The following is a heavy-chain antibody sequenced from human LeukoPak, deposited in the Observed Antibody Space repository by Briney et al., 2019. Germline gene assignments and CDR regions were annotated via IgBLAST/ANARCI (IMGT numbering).Heavy chain of an antibody. J-gene: IGHJ6*02. CDR1: GFTFSSYE. V-gene: IGHV3-48*03. Sequence: GGSLRLSCAASGFTFSSYEMNWVRQAPGKGLEWVSYISSSGSTIYYADSVKGRFTISRDNAKNSLYLQMNSLRAEDTAVYYCARDRPGVSSMSYGMDVWGQGTTVTVSS. D-gene: IGHD2-2*01. CDR2: ISSSGSTI. CDR3: ARDRPGVSSMSYGMDV.